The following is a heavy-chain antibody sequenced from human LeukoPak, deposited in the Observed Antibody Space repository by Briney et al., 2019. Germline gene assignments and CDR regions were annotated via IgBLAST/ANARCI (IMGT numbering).Heavy chain of an antibody. CDR2: IYYCGST. D-gene: IGHD3-22*01. V-gene: IGHV4-59*01. CDR3: ARTYYYDSSGGPMRYYYYYGMDV. J-gene: IGHJ6*02. Sequence: SETLSLTRTVSGGSITSYYWSWIRQPPRQGLEWVGCIYYCGSTTYRPSLKSRVTISVDTSKNQFSLKLSSVTAADTAVYYCARTYYYDSSGGPMRYYYYYGMDVWGQGTTVTVSS. CDR1: GGSITSYY.